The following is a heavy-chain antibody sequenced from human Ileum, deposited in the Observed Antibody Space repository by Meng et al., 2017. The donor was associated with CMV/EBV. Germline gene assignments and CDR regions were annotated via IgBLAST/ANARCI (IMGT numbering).Heavy chain of an antibody. Sequence: CKAFGYIFTKYGVTWVRQAPGQGLEWLGWISGHNGVTNYAPRFQGRVTMTTETSLDTAYMELRSLTSDDTAVHYCARDGGGYGIFDHWGQGSLVTVSS. V-gene: IGHV1-18*01. CDR3: ARDGGGYGIFDH. CDR2: ISGHNGVT. J-gene: IGHJ4*02. CDR1: GYIFTKYG. D-gene: IGHD5-12*01.